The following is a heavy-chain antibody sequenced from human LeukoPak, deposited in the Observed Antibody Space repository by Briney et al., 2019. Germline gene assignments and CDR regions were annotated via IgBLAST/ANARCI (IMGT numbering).Heavy chain of an antibody. J-gene: IGHJ4*02. V-gene: IGHV3-21*01. CDR1: GFTFSSYS. CDR3: ARDALKPRYSGSYLPPSYFDY. Sequence: GGSPRLSCAASGFTFSSYSMNWVRQAPGKGLEWVSSISSSSTYIYYADSVKGRFTISRDNAKNSLYLQMNSLRAEDTAVYYCARDALKPRYSGSYLPPSYFDYWGQGTLVTVSS. D-gene: IGHD1-26*01. CDR2: ISSSSTYI.